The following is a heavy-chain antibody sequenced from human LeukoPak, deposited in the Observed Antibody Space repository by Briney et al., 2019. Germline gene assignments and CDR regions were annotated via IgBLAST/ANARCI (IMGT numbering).Heavy chain of an antibody. D-gene: IGHD1-26*01. Sequence: GGSLRLSCAASGFTFYDYAMHWVRHAPGKGVEGVSGISWNRGSIVYADSVKGRFTISRDNAKNSLYLQMNSLRAEDTALYYCAKDIKVGATPEAFDIWGQGTMVTVSS. CDR1: GFTFYDYA. CDR2: ISWNRGSI. V-gene: IGHV3-9*01. CDR3: AKDIKVGATPEAFDI. J-gene: IGHJ3*02.